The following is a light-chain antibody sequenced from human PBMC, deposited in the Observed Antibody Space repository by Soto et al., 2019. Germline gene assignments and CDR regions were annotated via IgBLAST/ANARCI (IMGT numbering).Light chain of an antibody. CDR3: QQYGRSPMFT. V-gene: IGKV3-20*01. J-gene: IGKJ2*01. Sequence: EIVLTQSPGTLSLSPGERATLSCRASQSVSSNHLAWYQQKPGQAPRLLIYGASRGAAGIPDRFSGSGSGTDFSITINRRESEDFAVYFCQQYGRSPMFTFGQGTKLEIK. CDR1: QSVSSNH. CDR2: GAS.